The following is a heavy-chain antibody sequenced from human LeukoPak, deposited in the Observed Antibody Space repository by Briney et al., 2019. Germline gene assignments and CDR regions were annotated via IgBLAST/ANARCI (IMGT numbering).Heavy chain of an antibody. CDR3: AVEASDAFDI. Sequence: SETLSLTCTVSGGSISSGGYYWSWIRQHPGKGLEWIGYIYYSGSTYYNPSLKSRVTISVDTSKNQFSLKLSSVTAADTAVYYCAVEASDAFDIWGQGTMVTVSS. V-gene: IGHV4-31*03. CDR1: GGSISSGGYY. CDR2: IYYSGST. J-gene: IGHJ3*02.